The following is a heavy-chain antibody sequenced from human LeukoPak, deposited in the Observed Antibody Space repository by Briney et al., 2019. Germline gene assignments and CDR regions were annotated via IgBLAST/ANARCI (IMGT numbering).Heavy chain of an antibody. CDR2: ISSSGSTI. J-gene: IGHJ3*02. CDR1: GFTFSSYE. V-gene: IGHV3-48*03. Sequence: PGGSLRLSCAASGFTFSSYEMNWVRQAPGKGLEWVSYISSSGSTIYYADSVKGRFTISRDNAKNSLYLQMNSLRAEDTAVYYCARDFYDWYAFDIWGQGTMVTVSS. D-gene: IGHD2/OR15-2a*01. CDR3: ARDFYDWYAFDI.